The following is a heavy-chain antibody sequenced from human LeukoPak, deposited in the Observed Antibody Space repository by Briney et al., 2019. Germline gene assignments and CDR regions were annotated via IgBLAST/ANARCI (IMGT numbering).Heavy chain of an antibody. CDR2: ISYDGSNK. Sequence: GGSLRLSCAASGFTFSSYGMHWVRQAPGKGLEWVAVISYDGSNKYYADSVKGRFTISRDNSKNTLYLQMNSLRAEDTALYHCARDGRGTVRPSAFDIWGQGTMVTVSS. CDR3: ARDGRGTVRPSAFDI. CDR1: GFTFSSYG. V-gene: IGHV3-30*03. J-gene: IGHJ3*02. D-gene: IGHD3-10*01.